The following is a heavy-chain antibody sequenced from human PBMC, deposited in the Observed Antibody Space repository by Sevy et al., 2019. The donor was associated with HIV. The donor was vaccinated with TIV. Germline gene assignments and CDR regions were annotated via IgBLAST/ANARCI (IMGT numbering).Heavy chain of an antibody. D-gene: IGHD6-13*01. J-gene: IGHJ4*02. CDR3: ATHAGIAAAGRVFDY. CDR1: GFTFSDHH. CDR2: TRNKADSYTT. V-gene: IGHV3-72*01. Sequence: GGSLRLSCAASGFTFSDHHMEWVRQAPGKGLEWVGRTRNKADSYTTDYAASVKGRFTISRDDSKNSLYLLMNSLKTEDTAVYYCATHAGIAAAGRVFDYWGQGTLVTVSS.